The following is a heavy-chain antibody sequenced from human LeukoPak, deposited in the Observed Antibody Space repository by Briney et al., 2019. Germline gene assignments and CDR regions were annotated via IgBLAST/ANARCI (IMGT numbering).Heavy chain of an antibody. D-gene: IGHD1-26*01. J-gene: IGHJ4*02. CDR2: ISSSGGGT. CDR3: SKRGAYYFDY. Sequence: GGSLRLSCAASGTTFSSYAMSWVRQAPGKGLEWVSSISSSGGGTYYADSVKGRFTTSRDNSKNSLFLQMNNLRAEDTAVYYCSKRGAYYFDYWGQGTLVTVSS. CDR1: GTTFSSYA. V-gene: IGHV3-23*01.